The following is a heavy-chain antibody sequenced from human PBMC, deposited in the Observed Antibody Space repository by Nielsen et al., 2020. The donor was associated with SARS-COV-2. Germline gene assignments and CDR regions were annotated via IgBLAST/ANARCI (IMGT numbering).Heavy chain of an antibody. J-gene: IGHJ6*02. V-gene: IGHV1-18*01. D-gene: IGHD6-19*01. CDR3: ARTVAGAYGMDV. CDR1: GYTFSNFG. CDR2: ISAYNGNT. Sequence: ASVKVSCKASGYTFSNFGINWVRQAPGQGLEWMGWISAYNGNTNYAQKLQGRVTMTTDTSTSTAYMELRSLRSDDTAVYYCARTVAGAYGMDVWGQGTTVTVSS.